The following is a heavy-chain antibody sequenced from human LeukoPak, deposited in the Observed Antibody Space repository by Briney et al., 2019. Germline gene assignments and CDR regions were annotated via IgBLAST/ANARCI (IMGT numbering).Heavy chain of an antibody. D-gene: IGHD5-12*01. J-gene: IGHJ6*03. CDR3: AREGYSGYESYYYYMDV. CDR1: GGSISSYY. V-gene: IGHV4-4*07. Sequence: NPSETLSLTCTVSGGSISSYYWSWIRQPAGNGLEWIGRIYTSGSTNYNPSLKSRVTMSVDTSKNQFSLKLSSVTAADTAVYYCAREGYSGYESYYYYMDVWGKGTTVTVSS. CDR2: IYTSGST.